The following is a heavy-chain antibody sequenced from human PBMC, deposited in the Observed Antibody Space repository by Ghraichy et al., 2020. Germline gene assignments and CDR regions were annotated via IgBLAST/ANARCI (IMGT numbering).Heavy chain of an antibody. CDR2: ISYDGSNK. V-gene: IGHV3-30*04. Sequence: GGSLRLSCAASGFTFSSYAMHWVRQAPGKGLEWVAVISYDGSNKYYADSVKGRFTISRDNSKNTLYLQMNSLRAEDTAVYYCARDRHYYDSSGLHTGGMDVWGQGTTVTVSS. J-gene: IGHJ6*02. CDR1: GFTFSSYA. CDR3: ARDRHYYDSSGLHTGGMDV. D-gene: IGHD3-22*01.